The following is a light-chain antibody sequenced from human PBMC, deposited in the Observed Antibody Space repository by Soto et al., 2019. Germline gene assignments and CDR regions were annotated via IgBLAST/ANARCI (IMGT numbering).Light chain of an antibody. J-gene: IGLJ1*01. Sequence: QSVLTQPPSASGTPGQRVTISCSGSSSNIGSNTVNWYQQLPGTAPKLLIYSHNQRPSGVPDRFSGSKSGTSASLAIRGLQSEDEADYYCAAWDDSLNGRVFGTGTKVTVL. CDR1: SSNIGSNT. CDR3: AAWDDSLNGRV. CDR2: SHN. V-gene: IGLV1-44*01.